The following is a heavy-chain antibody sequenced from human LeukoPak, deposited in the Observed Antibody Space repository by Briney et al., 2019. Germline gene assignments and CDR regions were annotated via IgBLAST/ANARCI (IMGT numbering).Heavy chain of an antibody. CDR2: IYTSGST. CDR1: GGSLSSYY. V-gene: IGHV4-4*07. J-gene: IGHJ5*02. CDR3: ARDRGEYYCGSGSHNWFDP. D-gene: IGHD3-10*01. Sequence: SETLSLTCTLSGGSLSSYYWSSIRQPARKRLECIVRIYTSGSTNYNPSLKSRVTISVDTSKNQFSLKLSSVPGADTAVYYCARDRGEYYCGSGSHNWFDPWGQGTLVTVSS.